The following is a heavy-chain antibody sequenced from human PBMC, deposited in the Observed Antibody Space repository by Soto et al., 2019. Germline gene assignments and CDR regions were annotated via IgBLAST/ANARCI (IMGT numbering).Heavy chain of an antibody. CDR3: ATDLPAAGYPSGY. CDR2: IKQDGSEK. J-gene: IGHJ4*02. D-gene: IGHD2-2*01. V-gene: IGHV3-7*01. CDR1: GFTFSRYW. Sequence: GGSLRLSCAASGFTFSRYWMSWVRQAPGKGLEWVANIKQDGSEKYYVDSVKGRFTISRDNAKNSLYLQMNSLRAEDTAVYYCATDLPAAGYPSGYWGQGTLVTVSS.